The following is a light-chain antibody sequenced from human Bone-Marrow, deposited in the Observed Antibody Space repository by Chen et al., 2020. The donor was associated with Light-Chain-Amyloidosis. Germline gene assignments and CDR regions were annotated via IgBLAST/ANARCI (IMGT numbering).Light chain of an antibody. V-gene: IGLV2-23*02. Sequence: QSALTQPASVSGSPGQAVTISCSNFETFDPVSWYQRHPDKAPKVSIYENTKRPSGISYRFSASKYYDTASMTIAGLQYEDEADYYSSTYVGRDTVVFGGGTKLTVL. CDR2: ENT. J-gene: IGLJ3*02. CDR1: NFETFDP. CDR3: STYVGRDTVV.